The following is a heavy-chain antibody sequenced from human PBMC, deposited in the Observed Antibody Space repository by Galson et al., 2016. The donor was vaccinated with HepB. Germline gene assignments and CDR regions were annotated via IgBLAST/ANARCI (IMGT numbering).Heavy chain of an antibody. J-gene: IGHJ3*02. CDR1: GFTFSSYL. Sequence: SLRLSCAASGFTFSSYLMSWVRQAPGKGLEWVSTISGSGDTTYQADSVKGRFTISRDNSKNTLFLQMNSLRAEDTAVYYCAKTGDYGSYRDGYDIWGQGTMVTVSS. CDR2: ISGSGDTT. V-gene: IGHV3-23*01. CDR3: AKTGDYGSYRDGYDI. D-gene: IGHD1-26*01.